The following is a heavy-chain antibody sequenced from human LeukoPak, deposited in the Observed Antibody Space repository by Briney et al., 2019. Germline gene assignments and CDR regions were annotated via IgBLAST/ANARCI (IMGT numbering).Heavy chain of an antibody. J-gene: IGHJ4*02. CDR1: GYTFTSYG. D-gene: IGHD7-27*01. V-gene: IGHV1-18*01. CDR2: ISGYNGNT. CDR3: ARDQKGDTGCFDY. Sequence: GASVKVSCKASGYTFTSYGISWVRQAPGQGLEWMGWISGYNGNTNYAQKLQGRVTMTTDTSTSTVYMELRSLRSDDTALYYCARDQKGDTGCFDYWGQGTLVTVSS.